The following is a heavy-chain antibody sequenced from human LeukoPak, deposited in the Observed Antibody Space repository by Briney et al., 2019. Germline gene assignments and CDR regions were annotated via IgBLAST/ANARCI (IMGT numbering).Heavy chain of an antibody. Sequence: TGGSLRLSCSASGFPFSSYAMHWVRQAPGKGLEYVSAISDSGDRTYYADSVKGRFTISRDTSKNTLYLQMNNLRADDTAMYYCTRDLTGSTWSENDYWGQGTLVTISS. CDR2: ISDSGDRT. CDR1: GFPFSSYA. V-gene: IGHV3-64*04. CDR3: TRDLTGSTWSENDY. D-gene: IGHD6-13*01. J-gene: IGHJ4*02.